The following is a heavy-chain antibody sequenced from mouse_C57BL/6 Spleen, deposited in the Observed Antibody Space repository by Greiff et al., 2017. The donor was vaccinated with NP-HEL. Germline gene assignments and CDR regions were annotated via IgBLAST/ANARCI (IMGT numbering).Heavy chain of an antibody. D-gene: IGHD1-1*01. CDR2: IYPGDGDT. Sequence: VQRVESGPELVKPGASVKISCKASGYAFSSSWMNWVKQRPGKGLEWIGRIYPGDGDTNYNGKFKGKATLTADKSSSTAYMQLSSLTSEDSAVYFCALITTVKYYFDYWGQGTTLTVSS. V-gene: IGHV1-82*01. J-gene: IGHJ2*01. CDR3: ALITTVKYYFDY. CDR1: GYAFSSSW.